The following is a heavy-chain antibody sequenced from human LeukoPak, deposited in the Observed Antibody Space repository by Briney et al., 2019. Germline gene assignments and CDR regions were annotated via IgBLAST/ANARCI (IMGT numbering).Heavy chain of an antibody. CDR3: ARVGRLTLGAFDI. J-gene: IGHJ3*02. CDR2: IYHSGST. D-gene: IGHD3-9*01. V-gene: IGHV4-38-2*01. CDR1: GYSISSGYY. Sequence: TSETLSLTCAVSGYSISSGYYWGWIRQPPGKGLEWIGSIYHSGSTYYNPSLKSRVTISVDTSKNQFSLKLSSVTAADTAVYYCARVGRLTLGAFDIWGQGTMVTVSS.